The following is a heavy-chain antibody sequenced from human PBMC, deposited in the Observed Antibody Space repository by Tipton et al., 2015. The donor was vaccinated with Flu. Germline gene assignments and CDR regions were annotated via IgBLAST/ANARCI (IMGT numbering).Heavy chain of an antibody. D-gene: IGHD6-19*01. Sequence: SLRLSCAASGFAFSNYYMSWIRQAPGKGLEWISYISGNGGTIYYADSVKGRFTISRDNAMNSVWLQMNSLRAEDTAVYYCAKDGWDSSGWYPFDYWGQGTLVTVSS. CDR3: AKDGWDSSGWYPFDY. CDR2: ISGNGGTI. V-gene: IGHV3-11*04. J-gene: IGHJ4*02. CDR1: GFAFSNYY.